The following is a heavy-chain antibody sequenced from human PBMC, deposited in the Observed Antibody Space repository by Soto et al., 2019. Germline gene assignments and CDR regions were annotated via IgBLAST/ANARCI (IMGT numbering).Heavy chain of an antibody. CDR1: GFTFSSYS. J-gene: IGHJ4*02. CDR3: ARVGDSSRWPPKEFFDY. CDR2: ISSSSSTI. V-gene: IGHV3-48*01. Sequence: EVQLVESGGGLVQPGGSLSLSCAASGFTFSSYSMNWVRQAPGKGLEWVSYISSSSSTIYYADSVKGRFTISRDDAQNTLYLQMNSLRGEDTAVYYCARVGDSSRWPPKEFFDYWGQGTLVTVSS. D-gene: IGHD6-13*01.